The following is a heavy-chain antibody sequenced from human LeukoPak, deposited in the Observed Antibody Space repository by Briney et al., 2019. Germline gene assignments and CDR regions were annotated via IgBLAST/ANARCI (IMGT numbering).Heavy chain of an antibody. CDR3: ARDRRDY. Sequence: GGSLRLSCVAPGFIFTKYTLHWVRQAPGKGLEWVAVISYDGSNKYYADSVKGRFTISRDNSKNTLYLQMNSLRAEDTAVYYCARDRRDYWGQGTLVTVSS. CDR1: GFIFTKYT. J-gene: IGHJ4*02. CDR2: ISYDGSNK. V-gene: IGHV3-30-3*01.